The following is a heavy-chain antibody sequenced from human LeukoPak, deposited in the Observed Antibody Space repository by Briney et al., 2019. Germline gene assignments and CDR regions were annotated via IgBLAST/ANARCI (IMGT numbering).Heavy chain of an antibody. Sequence: GRSLRLSCEASGFTFDDYAMHWVRQAPGKGLEWVSGISWDSGSIGYADSVKGRFTISRDNAKNSLYLQMNSLRAEDTAVYYCARDSRTVYYYYGMDVWGQGTTVTVSS. CDR2: ISWDSGSI. CDR3: ARDSRTVYYYYGMDV. V-gene: IGHV3-9*01. J-gene: IGHJ6*02. CDR1: GFTFDDYA.